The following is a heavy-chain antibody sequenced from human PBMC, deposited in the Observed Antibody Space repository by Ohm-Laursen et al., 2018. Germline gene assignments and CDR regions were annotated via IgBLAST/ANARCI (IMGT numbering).Heavy chain of an antibody. CDR2: IDHTGNT. J-gene: IGHJ4*02. Sequence: GTLSLTCTVSGASINIYYWGWVRQPPGKGLEWIAYIDHTGNTNYNPSLKSRLTMSIDTSKNQLSLKVNSVTAADTAVYYCARDTHLDFWGQGTLVSVSS. CDR3: ARDTHLDF. V-gene: IGHV4-59*12. CDR1: GASINIYY.